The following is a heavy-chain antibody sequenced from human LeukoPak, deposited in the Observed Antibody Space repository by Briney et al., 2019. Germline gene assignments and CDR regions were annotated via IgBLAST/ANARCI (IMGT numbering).Heavy chain of an antibody. CDR3: AKWGDYDVLTGYYVSDY. J-gene: IGHJ4*02. V-gene: IGHV3-11*01. D-gene: IGHD3-9*01. Sequence: PGGSLRLSCAASGFTFSDYYMSWIRQAPGKGLEWVSYVSSSGSTIYYADSVKGRFTMSRDNARNSLHLQMNSLRAEDTAVYYCAKWGDYDVLTGYYVSDYWGQGTLVTVSS. CDR2: VSSSGSTI. CDR1: GFTFSDYY.